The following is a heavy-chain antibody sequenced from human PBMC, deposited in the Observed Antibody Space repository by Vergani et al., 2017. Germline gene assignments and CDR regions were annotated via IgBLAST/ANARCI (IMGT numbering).Heavy chain of an antibody. J-gene: IGHJ4*02. V-gene: IGHV4-61*02. CDR1: GGSISSGSYY. CDR2: IYTSGST. D-gene: IGHD1-26*01. Sequence: QVQLQESGPGLVKPSQTLSLTCTVSGGSISSGSYYWSWIRQPAGKGLEWIGRIYTSGSTNYNPSLKSRVTISVDTSKNQFSLKLGSVTAADTALYYCARAEVGGGFDYWGQGTLVTVSS. CDR3: ARAEVGGGFDY.